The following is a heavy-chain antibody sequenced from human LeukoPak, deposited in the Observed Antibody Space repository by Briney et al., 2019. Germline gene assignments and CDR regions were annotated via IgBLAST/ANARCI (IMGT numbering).Heavy chain of an antibody. V-gene: IGHV4-34*01. Sequence: SETLSLTCAVYGGSFSGYYWSWIHQPPGKGLEWIGEINHSGSTNYNPSLKSRVTISVDTSKNQFSLKLSSVTAADTAVYYCARVMTTVPNFPRRFDPWGQGTLVTVSS. CDR3: ARVMTTVPNFPRRFDP. D-gene: IGHD4-11*01. CDR1: GGSFSGYY. J-gene: IGHJ5*02. CDR2: INHSGST.